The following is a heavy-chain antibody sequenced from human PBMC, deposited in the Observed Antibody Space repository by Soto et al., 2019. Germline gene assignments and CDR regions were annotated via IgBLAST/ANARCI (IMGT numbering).Heavy chain of an antibody. Sequence: SETLSFTCAVFDGTVSSNEWWSWVSQPPGKGLEWVGDIYHSGSTNYTPSLKSRVTISLDKSKNQFSLKLTSVTAADSAVYYCASDDNIVVVPTSLAAMDVWGQGTTVTVSS. CDR3: ASDDNIVVVPTSLAAMDV. CDR1: DGTVSSNEW. D-gene: IGHD2-2*01. J-gene: IGHJ6*02. V-gene: IGHV4-4*02. CDR2: IYHSGST.